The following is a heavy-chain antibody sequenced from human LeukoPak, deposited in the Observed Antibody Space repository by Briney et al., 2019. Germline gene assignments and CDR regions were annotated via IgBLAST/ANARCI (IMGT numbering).Heavy chain of an antibody. V-gene: IGHV4-59*01. CDR3: ARDDYYYDSSGYSLGPFDP. CDR1: GGSISSYY. Sequence: SETLSLTCTVSGGSISSYYWSWIRQPPGKGLGWIGYIYYSGSTNYNPSLKSRVTISVDTSKNQFSLKLSSVTAADTAVYYCARDDYYYDSSGYSLGPFDPWAQGPLVTVS. D-gene: IGHD3-22*01. CDR2: IYYSGST. J-gene: IGHJ5*02.